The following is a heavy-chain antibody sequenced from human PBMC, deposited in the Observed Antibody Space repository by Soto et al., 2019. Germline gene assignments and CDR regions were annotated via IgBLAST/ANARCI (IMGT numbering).Heavy chain of an antibody. V-gene: IGHV1-69*06. J-gene: IGHJ4*02. CDR1: GGTFSSYA. Sequence: ASGKVSCKASGGTFSSYAISWVRQAPGQGLEWMGGIIPIFGTANYAQKFQGRVTITADKSTSTAYMELSSLRSEDTAVYYCARSYSSTYYFDYWGQGTLVTVSS. CDR3: ARSYSSTYYFDY. CDR2: IIPIFGTA. D-gene: IGHD6-13*01.